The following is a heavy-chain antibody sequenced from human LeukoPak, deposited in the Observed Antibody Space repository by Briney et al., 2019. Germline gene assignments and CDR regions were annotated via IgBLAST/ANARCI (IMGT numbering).Heavy chain of an antibody. CDR3: TTEYNFNYYDSSGYYY. V-gene: IGHV3-73*01. D-gene: IGHD3-22*01. CDR1: GFTFSGSA. CDR2: IRSKANSYAT. J-gene: IGHJ4*02. Sequence: GGSLRLSCAASGFTFSGSAMHWVRQASGKGLEWVGRIRSKANSYATAYAASVKGRFTISRDDSKNTAYLQMNSLKTEDTAVYYCTTEYNFNYYDSSGYYYWGQGTLVTVSS.